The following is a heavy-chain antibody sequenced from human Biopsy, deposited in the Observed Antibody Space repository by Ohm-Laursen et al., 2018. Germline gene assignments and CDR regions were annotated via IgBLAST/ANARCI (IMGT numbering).Heavy chain of an antibody. J-gene: IGHJ4*02. CDR2: INQAGTT. Sequence: GTLSLTCTVFGKTFSDYQWSWIRQPPGKGLEWIGQINQAGTTNYNPSLTSRVTISVDTSKNQFSLKLYSLTAADTAVYYCARHGVYGDLRMDYWGQGTLVTVSS. V-gene: IGHV4-34*01. CDR1: GKTFSDYQ. D-gene: IGHD4-17*01. CDR3: ARHGVYGDLRMDY.